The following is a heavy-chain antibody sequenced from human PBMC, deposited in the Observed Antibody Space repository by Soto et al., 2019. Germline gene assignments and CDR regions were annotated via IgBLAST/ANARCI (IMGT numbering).Heavy chain of an antibody. CDR3: AKYLMAGTAATTYAFDI. CDR2: IGYSSGGST. V-gene: IGHV3-23*01. J-gene: IGHJ3*02. Sequence: HPGGSLRLSCEASGFIFGTYAMSWVRQAPGKGLEWVSAIGYSSGGSTYYADSVKGRFTISRDNFKNTLYLQMNSLRAEDTAVYYCAKYLMAGTAATTYAFDIWGQGTMATVSS. D-gene: IGHD5-12*01. CDR1: GFIFGTYA.